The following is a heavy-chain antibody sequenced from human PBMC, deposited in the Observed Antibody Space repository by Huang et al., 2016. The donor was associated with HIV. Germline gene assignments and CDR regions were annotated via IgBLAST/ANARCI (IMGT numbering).Heavy chain of an antibody. CDR2: IYVSGSR. CDR1: GGSISTHY. D-gene: IGHD2-15*01. Sequence: VQLQESGPGLVKPSETLSLTCTVFGGSISTHYWSWIRQPPGKGLEWIWRIYVSGSRNYNPSLNSRVSMSLDTSKNQLSLKLTSVTAADTAVYYCARNEMDGYYPFDYWGQGTLVAVSS. CDR3: ARNEMDGYYPFDY. V-gene: IGHV4-59*11. J-gene: IGHJ4*02.